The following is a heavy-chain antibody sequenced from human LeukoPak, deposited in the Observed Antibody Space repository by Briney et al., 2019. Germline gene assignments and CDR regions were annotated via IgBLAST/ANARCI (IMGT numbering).Heavy chain of an antibody. D-gene: IGHD3-22*01. J-gene: IGHJ5*02. CDR1: GGSISSYY. Sequence: SETLSLTCAVSGGSISSYYWSWIRQHPGKGLEWIGYIYTSGSTNYNPSLKSRVTISVDTSKNQFSLKLSSVTAADTAVYYCASHYYDSSGYYYEGWFDPWRQGTLVTVSS. CDR3: ASHYYDSSGYYYEGWFDP. V-gene: IGHV4-4*09. CDR2: IYTSGST.